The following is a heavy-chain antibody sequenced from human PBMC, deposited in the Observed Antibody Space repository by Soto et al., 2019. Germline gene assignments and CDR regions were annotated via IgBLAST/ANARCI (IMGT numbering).Heavy chain of an antibody. CDR3: ARPGGDFWSGYAPNYYYGMDV. V-gene: IGHV1-69*13. J-gene: IGHJ6*02. D-gene: IGHD3-3*01. Sequence: SVKVSCKASGGTFSSYAISWVRQAPGQGLEWMGGIIPISGTANYAQKFQGRVTITADESTSTAYMELSSLRSEDTAVYYCARPGGDFWSGYAPNYYYGMDVWGQGTTVTVSS. CDR1: GGTFSSYA. CDR2: IIPISGTA.